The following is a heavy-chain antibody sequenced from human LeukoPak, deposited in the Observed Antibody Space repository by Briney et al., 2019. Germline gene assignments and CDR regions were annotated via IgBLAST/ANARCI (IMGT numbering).Heavy chain of an antibody. J-gene: IGHJ4*02. Sequence: SVRVSCEASGGTFSSYAISWVRQAPGQGLEWVGGIIPIFGTANYAQKFQGRVTITADESTSTAYMELSSLRSEDTAVYYCARALYYYDSSGYYAEYFDDWGQGTLVTVSS. CDR3: ARALYYYDSSGYYAEYFDD. CDR2: IIPIFGTA. V-gene: IGHV1-69*13. CDR1: GGTFSSYA. D-gene: IGHD3-22*01.